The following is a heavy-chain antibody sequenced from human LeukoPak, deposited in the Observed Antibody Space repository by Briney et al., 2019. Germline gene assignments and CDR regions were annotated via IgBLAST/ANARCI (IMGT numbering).Heavy chain of an antibody. V-gene: IGHV3-23*01. D-gene: IGHD3-3*01. CDR1: GFTFSAYA. CDR3: AKDGELRFLEWLYDAFDI. Sequence: GGSLRLSCAASGFTFSAYAMSWVRQSPKKGLEWVSAISGSGSNTYYADSVKGRFTISRDNSKNTLYLQMNSLRAEETAVYYCAKDGELRFLEWLYDAFDIWGQGTMVTVSS. CDR2: ISGSGSNT. J-gene: IGHJ3*02.